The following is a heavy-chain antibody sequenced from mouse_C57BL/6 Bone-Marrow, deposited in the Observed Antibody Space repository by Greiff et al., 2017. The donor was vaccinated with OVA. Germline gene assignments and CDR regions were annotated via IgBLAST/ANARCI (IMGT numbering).Heavy chain of an antibody. CDR3: ARGIYYDYDSWFAY. J-gene: IGHJ3*01. D-gene: IGHD2-4*01. V-gene: IGHV1-22*01. CDR2: INPNNGGT. CDR1: GYTFTDYN. Sequence: VQLKQSGPELVKPGASVKMSCKASGYTFTDYNMHWVKQRHGKSLEWIGYINPNNGGTSYNQKFKGKATLTVNKSSSTAYMELRSLTSEDSAVYYCARGIYYDYDSWFAYWGQGTLVTVSA.